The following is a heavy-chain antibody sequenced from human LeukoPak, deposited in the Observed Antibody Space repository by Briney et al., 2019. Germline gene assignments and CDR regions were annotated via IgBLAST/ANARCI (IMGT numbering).Heavy chain of an antibody. D-gene: IGHD3-10*01. CDR2: INHSGST. J-gene: IGHJ4*02. V-gene: IGHV4-34*01. Sequence: SETLSLTCAVYGGSFSGYYCTWIRQPPGKGLEWIGEINHSGSTNYNPSLKSRVTISVDTSKNQFSLKLSSVTAADTAVYYCARSYGSGSYFDHWGQGTLVTVSS. CDR3: ARSYGSGSYFDH. CDR1: GGSFSGYY.